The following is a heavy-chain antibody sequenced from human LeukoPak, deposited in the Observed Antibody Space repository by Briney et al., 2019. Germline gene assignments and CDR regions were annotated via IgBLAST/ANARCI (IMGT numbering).Heavy chain of an antibody. CDR3: ARGHSSGWFDY. Sequence: PGGSLRLSCAASGFTFSSYAMHWVRQAPGKGLEYVSAISSNGGSTYYANSVKGRFTISRDNSKNTLYLQMGSLRAEDMAVYYCARGHSSGWFDYWGQGTQLTVSS. V-gene: IGHV3-64*01. CDR1: GFTFSSYA. CDR2: ISSNGGST. J-gene: IGHJ4*02. D-gene: IGHD6-19*01.